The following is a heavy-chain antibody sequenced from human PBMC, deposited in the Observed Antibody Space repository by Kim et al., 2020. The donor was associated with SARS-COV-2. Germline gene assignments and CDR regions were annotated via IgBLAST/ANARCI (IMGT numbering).Heavy chain of an antibody. CDR3: ASDFESMDV. D-gene: IGHD3-9*01. CDR2: SYI. V-gene: IGHV3-21*01. Sequence: SYIYYADSVKGRFTISRDNAKNSLYLQMNSLGAEDTAVYYCASDFESMDVWGQGTTVTVSS. J-gene: IGHJ6*02.